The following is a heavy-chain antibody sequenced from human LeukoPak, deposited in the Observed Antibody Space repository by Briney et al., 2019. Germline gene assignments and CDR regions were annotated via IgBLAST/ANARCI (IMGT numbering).Heavy chain of an antibody. J-gene: IGHJ4*02. CDR1: GGPFSGFY. CDR2: IYRSGNT. Sequence: SETLSLTCTVYGGPFSGFYWTWIRQPPGKGLEWIGEIYRSGNTNYNPSLKSRVTISIDTSKNQFSLKLTSVTAADTAAYYCARGGTAAAGRSPFDWWGQGTLVTVSS. CDR3: ARGGTAAAGRSPFDW. D-gene: IGHD6-13*01. V-gene: IGHV4-34*01.